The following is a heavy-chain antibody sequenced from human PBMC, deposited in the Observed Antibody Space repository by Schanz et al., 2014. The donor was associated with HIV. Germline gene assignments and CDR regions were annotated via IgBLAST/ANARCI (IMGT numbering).Heavy chain of an antibody. CDR2: IIPIFGTA. D-gene: IGHD3-3*02. J-gene: IGHJ6*02. V-gene: IGHV1-69*01. CDR3: AMAAFSSEYYYGMDV. CDR1: GGTFSIYA. Sequence: QVQLVQSGAEVKKPGSSVKVSCKASGGTFSIYAISWVRQAPGQGLEWMGGIIPIFGTANYAQKFQGRVTIIADDSTSAAYMELSSLRSADTAVYFCAMAAFSSEYYYGMDVWGQGTTVTVSS.